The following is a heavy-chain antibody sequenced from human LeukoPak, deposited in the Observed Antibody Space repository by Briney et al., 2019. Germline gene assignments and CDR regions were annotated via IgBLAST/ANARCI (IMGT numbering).Heavy chain of an antibody. CDR1: GGSFSGYY. CDR2: INHSGST. D-gene: IGHD3-22*01. Sequence: SETLSLTCAVYGGSFSGYYWSWIRQPPGEGLEWIGEINHSGSTNYNPSLKSRVTISVDTSKNQFSLKLSSVTAADTAVYYCARGRIYYDSSGDFDYWGQGTLVTVSS. V-gene: IGHV4-34*01. J-gene: IGHJ4*02. CDR3: ARGRIYYDSSGDFDY.